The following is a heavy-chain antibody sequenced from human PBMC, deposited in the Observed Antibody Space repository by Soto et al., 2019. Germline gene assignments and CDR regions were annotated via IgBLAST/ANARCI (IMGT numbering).Heavy chain of an antibody. CDR3: AKDSSTGSAIDFDY. CDR2: VNPNNGDT. J-gene: IGHJ4*02. Sequence: QVQLVQSGAELKKPGASVKVSCKSSGYTFSNYDMNWVRQATGQGPEWMGWVNPNNGDTCYGQKFQGPVTLTPDISTTTAYMALTSLRSEDTAIYYFAKDSSTGSAIDFDYWGQGTLITVSS. CDR1: GYTFSNYD. D-gene: IGHD3-10*01. V-gene: IGHV1-8*01.